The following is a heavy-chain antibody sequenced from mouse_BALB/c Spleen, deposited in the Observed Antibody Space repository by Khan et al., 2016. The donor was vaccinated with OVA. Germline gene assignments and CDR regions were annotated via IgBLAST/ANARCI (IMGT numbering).Heavy chain of an antibody. J-gene: IGHJ3*01. V-gene: IGHV1-26*01. CDR1: GYSFTLYY. CDR2: VNPNTGGT. D-gene: IGHD2-14*01. CDR3: ARGYDFFAY. Sequence: EVQLQQSGPDLVKPGASVKISCKASGYSFTLYYMSWVKQSHGKSLEWIGRVNPNTGGTDHNQECKGKAILTVDKSSNTAYMELRRLTSEDSAVYYCARGYDFFAYWGQGTLVTVSA.